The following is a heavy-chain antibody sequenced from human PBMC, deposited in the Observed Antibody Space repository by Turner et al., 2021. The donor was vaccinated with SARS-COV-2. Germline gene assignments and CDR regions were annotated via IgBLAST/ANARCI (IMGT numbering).Heavy chain of an antibody. CDR1: GFSLSTSGVG. V-gene: IGHV2-5*02. CDR2: IYWDDDK. CDR3: ARHIVVAIFDY. J-gene: IGHJ4*02. Sequence: QITLKESGPTLVKPTQTLTLTCTFSGFSLSTSGVGVGCIRQPPGKALEWLALIYWDDDKRYSPSLKSRLTITKDTSKNQVVLTMTNMDPVDTATYYCARHIVVAIFDYWGQGTLVTVSS. D-gene: IGHD2-21*01.